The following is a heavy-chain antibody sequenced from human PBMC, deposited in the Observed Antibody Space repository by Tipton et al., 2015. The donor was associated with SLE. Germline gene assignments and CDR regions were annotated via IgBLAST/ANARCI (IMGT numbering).Heavy chain of an antibody. CDR1: GYTFTSYY. J-gene: IGHJ3*02. Sequence: QLVQSGAEVKKPGASVKVSCKASGYTFTSYYMYWVRQAPGQGLEWMGIINPSGGSTGYAQKFQGRVTMTRDTPTSTVYMELSSLRSEDTAVYYCARSLGGLIVVRGAAFDIWGQGTMVTVSS. V-gene: IGHV1-46*01. CDR2: INPSGGST. D-gene: IGHD2-21*01. CDR3: ARSLGGLIVVRGAAFDI.